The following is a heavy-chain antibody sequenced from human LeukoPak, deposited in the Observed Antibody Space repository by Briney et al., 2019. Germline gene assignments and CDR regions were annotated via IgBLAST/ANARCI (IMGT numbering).Heavy chain of an antibody. CDR2: IYTSGST. CDR3: ARGGGYSSGYYYSLYYMDV. Sequence: AETLSLTCTVSGVSISNYYRTWIRQPAGKGLEWIGRIYTSGSTNYNPSLKSRVTMSVDTSKNQFSLKLSSVTAADTDVYYCARGGGYSSGYYYSLYYMDVWGKGTTVTISS. CDR1: GVSISNYY. J-gene: IGHJ6*03. V-gene: IGHV4-4*07. D-gene: IGHD6-19*01.